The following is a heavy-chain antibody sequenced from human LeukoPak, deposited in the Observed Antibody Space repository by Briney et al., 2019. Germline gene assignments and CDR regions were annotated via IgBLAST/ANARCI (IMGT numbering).Heavy chain of an antibody. CDR2: VGGGGGSA. J-gene: IGHJ4*02. Sequence: GWSLTLSCAACGFTFSSYAMSWVRQAPAKGRQWVSAVGGGGGSAYYAAYVKGRFTPSRDNSKGTLYLQMHSLRAEDTAIYYCGARPLMPPRFDNWGPGTLVSVSS. CDR3: GARPLMPPRFDN. CDR1: GFTFSSYA. D-gene: IGHD2-2*01. V-gene: IGHV3-23*01.